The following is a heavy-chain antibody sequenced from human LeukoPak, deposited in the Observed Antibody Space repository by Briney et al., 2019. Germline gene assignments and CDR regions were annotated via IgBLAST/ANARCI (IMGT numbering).Heavy chain of an antibody. Sequence: GGSLRLSCAASGFSFSNHGMHWVRQAPSKGLEWVAVIWYDGSKTYHADSVKGRFTISRDNFKDTVYLQVSSLRAEDTAVYYCAREVTLRLGYWFDPWGQGTLVTVSS. CDR1: GFSFSNHG. J-gene: IGHJ5*02. CDR3: AREVTLRLGYWFDP. V-gene: IGHV3-33*01. CDR2: IWYDGSKT. D-gene: IGHD5-18*01.